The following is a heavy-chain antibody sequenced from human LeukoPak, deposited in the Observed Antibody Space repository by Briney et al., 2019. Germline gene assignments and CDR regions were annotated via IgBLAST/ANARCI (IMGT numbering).Heavy chain of an antibody. V-gene: IGHV4-59*01. J-gene: IGHJ4*02. CDR3: ARGFAYGDTGSFDY. D-gene: IGHD4-17*01. Sequence: SETLSLTCTVSGGSISSYYWRWIRQPPGKGLEWIGYIYYSGSTTYNPSLKSRVTISVDTSKNQFSLKLNSVTAADTAMYYCARGFAYGDTGSFDYWGQGTLVTVSS. CDR1: GGSISSYY. CDR2: IYYSGST.